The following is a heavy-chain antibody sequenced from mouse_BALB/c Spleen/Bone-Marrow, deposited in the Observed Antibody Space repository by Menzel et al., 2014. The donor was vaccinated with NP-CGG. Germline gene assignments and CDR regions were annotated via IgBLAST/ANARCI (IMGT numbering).Heavy chain of an antibody. J-gene: IGHJ1*01. Sequence: QVQLRQSGPELVKPGASVKMSCKASGYTFTSYYIHWVKQRPGQGLEWIRWIYPGDGSTKYNEKFKGKTTLTADKSSSTAYMLLSSLTSEDSAIYFCAIYYDYSWYFDVWGAGTTVTVSS. V-gene: IGHV1S56*01. CDR2: IYPGDGST. CDR1: GYTFTSYY. D-gene: IGHD2-4*01. CDR3: AIYYDYSWYFDV.